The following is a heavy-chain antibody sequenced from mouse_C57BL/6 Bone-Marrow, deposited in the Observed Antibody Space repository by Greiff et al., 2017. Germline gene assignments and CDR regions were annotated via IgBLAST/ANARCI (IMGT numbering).Heavy chain of an antibody. CDR1: EFTFRSYG. D-gene: IGHD1-1*01. J-gene: IGHJ2*01. Sequence: EVMLVESGGDLVKPGGSLKLSCAASEFTFRSYGMSWVRQTPDKRLEWVATISSGGSYTYYPDSVKGRFTISRDNAKNTLYLQMSSLKSEDTAMYYGARHVICYGSFYYFDDWGQGTTLTVSS. V-gene: IGHV5-6*02. CDR3: ARHVICYGSFYYFDD. CDR2: ISSGGSYT.